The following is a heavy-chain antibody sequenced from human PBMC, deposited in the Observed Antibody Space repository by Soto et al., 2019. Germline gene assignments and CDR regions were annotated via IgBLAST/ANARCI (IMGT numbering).Heavy chain of an antibody. V-gene: IGHV3-74*01. J-gene: IGHJ5*01. CDR3: AGSPGLSRISGTTLGA. CDR2: INGDGSST. D-gene: IGHD1-7*01. CDR1: GFTFSSHW. Sequence: PGGFLRLSCAASGFTFSSHWMHWVRQPPGKGLVWVSRINGDGSSTSYADSVKGRFTISRDNAKNMLYLQVNSLRADDTAVYYCAGSPGLSRISGTTLGAWGQGTLVNVSS.